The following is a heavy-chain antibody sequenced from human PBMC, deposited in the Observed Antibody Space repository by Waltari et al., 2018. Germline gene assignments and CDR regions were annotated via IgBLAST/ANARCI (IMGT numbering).Heavy chain of an antibody. J-gene: IGHJ5*02. Sequence: QVQLQQWGAGLLKPSETLSLTCAVYGGSFSGYYWSWIRQPPGKGLEWMGEINHRGSTNNNPSLKSRFTISGDTSKNQFSLKLSSVTAADTAVYYCARVKRGYSYGSYNWFDPWGQGTLVTVSS. D-gene: IGHD5-18*01. CDR3: ARVKRGYSYGSYNWFDP. V-gene: IGHV4-34*01. CDR2: INHRGST. CDR1: GGSFSGYY.